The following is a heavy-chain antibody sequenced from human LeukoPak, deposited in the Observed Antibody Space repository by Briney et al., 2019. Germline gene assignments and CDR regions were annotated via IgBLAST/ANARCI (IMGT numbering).Heavy chain of an antibody. J-gene: IGHJ4*02. Sequence: KPSETLSLTCAVYGGSFSGYYWGWIRQPPGKGLEWIGSIYHSGSTYYNPSLKSRVTISVDTSKNQFSLKLSSVTAADTAVYYCARHVSGYCSGGSCPSDYWGQGTLVTVSS. CDR3: ARHVSGYCSGGSCPSDY. V-gene: IGHV4-38-2*01. CDR1: GGSFSGYY. D-gene: IGHD2-15*01. CDR2: IYHSGST.